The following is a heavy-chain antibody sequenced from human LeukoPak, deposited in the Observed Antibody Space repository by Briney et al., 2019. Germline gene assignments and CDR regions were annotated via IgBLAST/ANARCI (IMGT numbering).Heavy chain of an antibody. CDR3: ARDMEGAEPFDY. CDR2: IYYSGST. CDR1: GGSISSYY. D-gene: IGHD1-26*01. J-gene: IGHJ4*02. V-gene: IGHV4-59*12. Sequence: PSETLSLTCTVSGGSISSYYWSWIRQPPGKGLEWIGYIYYSGSTNYNPSLKSRVTISVDTSKNQFSLKLSSVTAADTAVYYCARDMEGAEPFDYWGQGTLVTVSS.